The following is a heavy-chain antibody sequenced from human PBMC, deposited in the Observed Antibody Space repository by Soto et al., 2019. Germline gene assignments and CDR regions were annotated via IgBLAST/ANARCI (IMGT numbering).Heavy chain of an antibody. CDR3: ANNVGATTSWAGFDY. Sequence: GGSLRLSCAASGFTFSSYAMSWVRQAPGKGLEWVSAISGSGGSTYYADSVKGRFTISRDNSKNTLYLQMNSLRAEDTAVYYCANNVGATTSWAGFDYWGQGTLVTVSS. V-gene: IGHV3-23*01. CDR2: ISGSGGST. CDR1: GFTFSSYA. J-gene: IGHJ4*02. D-gene: IGHD1-26*01.